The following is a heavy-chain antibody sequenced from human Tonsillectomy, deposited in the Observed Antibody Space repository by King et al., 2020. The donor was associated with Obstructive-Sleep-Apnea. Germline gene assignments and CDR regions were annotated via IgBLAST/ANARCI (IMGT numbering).Heavy chain of an antibody. CDR3: AKSPDYWYSVL. J-gene: IGHJ2*01. Sequence: QLVQSGAEVKKPGASMKVSCKASGYIFINYYMHWLRQAPGQGLEWMGWINPKSGGTKYAQKFQGSVTMTRDTSINTAYMELNRLKSDDTAVYFCAKSPDYWYSVLGGRGPWSLSPQ. CDR1: GYIFINYY. V-gene: IGHV1-2*04. CDR2: INPKSGGT.